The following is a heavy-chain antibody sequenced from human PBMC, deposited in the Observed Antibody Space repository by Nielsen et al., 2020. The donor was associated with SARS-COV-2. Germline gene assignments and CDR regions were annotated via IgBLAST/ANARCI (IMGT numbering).Heavy chain of an antibody. CDR2: ISGSGGST. J-gene: IGHJ6*02. Sequence: VRQMPWKGLEWVSAISGSGGSTYYADSVKGRFTISRDNSKNTLYLQMNSLRAEDTAVYYCAKDAGDYVVGYYYYGMDVWGQGTTVTVSS. D-gene: IGHD4-17*01. CDR3: AKDAGDYVVGYYYYGMDV. V-gene: IGHV3-23*01.